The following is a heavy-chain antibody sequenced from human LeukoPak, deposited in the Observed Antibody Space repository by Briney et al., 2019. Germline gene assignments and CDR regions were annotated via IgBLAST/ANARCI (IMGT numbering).Heavy chain of an antibody. V-gene: IGHV3-23*01. Sequence: TGGSLRLSCAASGFTFSSYSMNWVRQAPGKGLEWVSSLNGRGAATFYADSVKGRFTIPRDNSENKLFLQMNSLSVDDTALYYCAKDVRYEDYAFDIWGQGTMVTVSS. CDR2: LNGRGAAT. D-gene: IGHD2-2*01. CDR3: AKDVRYEDYAFDI. J-gene: IGHJ3*02. CDR1: GFTFSSYS.